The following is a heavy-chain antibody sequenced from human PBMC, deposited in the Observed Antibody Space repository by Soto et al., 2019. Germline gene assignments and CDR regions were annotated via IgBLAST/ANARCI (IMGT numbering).Heavy chain of an antibody. Sequence: GGSLRLSCAASGFTFSSYEMNWVRQAPGKGLEWVSYISSSGSTIYYADSVKGRFTISRDNAKNSLYLQMNSLRAEDTAVYYCARARPTYCDFWSGHYYYYGMDVWGQGTKVTVSS. CDR1: GFTFSSYE. D-gene: IGHD3-3*01. CDR2: ISSSGSTI. J-gene: IGHJ6*02. CDR3: ARARPTYCDFWSGHYYYYGMDV. V-gene: IGHV3-48*03.